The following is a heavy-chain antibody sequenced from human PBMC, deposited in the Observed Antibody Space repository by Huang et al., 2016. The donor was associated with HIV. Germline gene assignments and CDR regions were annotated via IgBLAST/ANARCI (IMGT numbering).Heavy chain of an antibody. D-gene: IGHD3-10*01. CDR2: IYHKGRT. CDR1: GGSIRSSDYH. CDR3: ARHREGPVAYYSGWGSHLNYMDV. J-gene: IGHJ6*03. Sequence: QLLLQESGPGLVKPSEALALTCAVSGGSIRSSDYHWGWIRQPPGKGLEWIGSIYHKGRTQYSPSRNSRVTIAVDTSKNLFFLNLTSRTAADTAVYYCARHREGPVAYYSGWGSHLNYMDVWGRGRTVVVSS. V-gene: IGHV4-39*01.